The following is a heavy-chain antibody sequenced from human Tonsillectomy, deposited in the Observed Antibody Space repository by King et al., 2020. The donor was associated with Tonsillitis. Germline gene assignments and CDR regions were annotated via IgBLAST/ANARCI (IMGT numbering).Heavy chain of an antibody. D-gene: IGHD2-21*02. CDR3: AKSTSSDFRAFDS. Sequence: DVQLVESGGGLVQPGGSLRLSCAASEFTFDNYAMTWVRQAPGKGLEWISTIGTSGLSTYYADSVKGRFTISRDNSKNTLFLQMSSLGAEDTATYYCAKSTSSDFRAFDSWGQGTLVTVSS. V-gene: IGHV3-23*04. J-gene: IGHJ4*02. CDR2: IGTSGLST. CDR1: EFTFDNYA.